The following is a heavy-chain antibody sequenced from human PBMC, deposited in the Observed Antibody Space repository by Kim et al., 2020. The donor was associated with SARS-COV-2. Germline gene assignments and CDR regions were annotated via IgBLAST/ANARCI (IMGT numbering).Heavy chain of an antibody. CDR2: ISYDGSNK. D-gene: IGHD3-10*01. V-gene: IGHV3-30*18. CDR3: AKDADGSGSYYDY. Sequence: GGSLRLSCAASGFTFSSYGMHWVRQAPGKGLEWVAVISYDGSNKYYADSVKGRFTIPRDNSKNTLYLQMNSLRAGDTAVYYCAKDADGSGSYYDYWGQGT. J-gene: IGHJ4*02. CDR1: GFTFSSYG.